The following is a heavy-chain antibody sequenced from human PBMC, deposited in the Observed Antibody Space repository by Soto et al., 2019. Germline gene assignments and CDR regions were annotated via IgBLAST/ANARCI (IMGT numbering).Heavy chain of an antibody. CDR1: GFTFSSYG. CDR2: IWYDGSNK. D-gene: IGHD3-3*02. CDR3: ARDISPPHHFDD. Sequence: GGSLRLSCAASGFTFSSYGMHWVRQAPGKGLEWVAVIWYDGSNKYYADSVKGRFTISRDNSKNTLYLQMNSLRAEDTAVYYCARDISPPHHFDDWGQGTLVTVSS. V-gene: IGHV3-33*01. J-gene: IGHJ4*02.